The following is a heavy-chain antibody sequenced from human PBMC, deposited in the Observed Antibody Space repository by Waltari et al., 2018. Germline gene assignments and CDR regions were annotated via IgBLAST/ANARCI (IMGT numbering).Heavy chain of an antibody. CDR3: ARSVRHSSGYYFDY. V-gene: IGHV4-38-2*01. CDR1: GYSISSGYY. D-gene: IGHD3-22*01. CDR2: IYHSGST. J-gene: IGHJ4*02. Sequence: QVQLQESGTGLVKPSETLSLTCAVAGYSISSGYYWGWIRQPPGKGLEWIGSIYHSGSTYYNPSLKSRVTISVDTSKNQFSLKLSSVTAADTAVYYCARSVRHSSGYYFDYWGQGTLVTVSS.